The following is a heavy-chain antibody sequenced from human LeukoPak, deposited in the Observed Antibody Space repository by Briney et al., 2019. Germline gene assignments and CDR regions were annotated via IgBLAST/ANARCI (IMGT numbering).Heavy chain of an antibody. J-gene: IGHJ4*02. CDR3: AREVAAAFDY. CDR1: GFTFSSYE. D-gene: IGHD2-2*01. CDR2: ISSSGSTI. Sequence: PGGSLRLSCAASGFTFSSYEMNWVRQAPGKGLEWVSYISSSGSTIYYADSVKGRSTISRDNAKNSLYLQMNSLRAEDTAVYYCAREVAAAFDYWGQGTLVTVSS. V-gene: IGHV3-48*03.